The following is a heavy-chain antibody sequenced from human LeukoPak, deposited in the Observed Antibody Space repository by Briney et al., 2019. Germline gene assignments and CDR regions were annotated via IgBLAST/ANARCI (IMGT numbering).Heavy chain of an antibody. Sequence: SETLSLTCTVSGGSNSSYYWSWIRQPPGKGLEWIGYIYYSGSTNYNPSLKSRVTISVDTSKNQFSLMLSSVTAADTAVYYCARDGIAAAGSFDYWGQGTLVTDSS. D-gene: IGHD6-13*01. V-gene: IGHV4-59*01. CDR2: IYYSGST. CDR1: GGSNSSYY. J-gene: IGHJ4*02. CDR3: ARDGIAAAGSFDY.